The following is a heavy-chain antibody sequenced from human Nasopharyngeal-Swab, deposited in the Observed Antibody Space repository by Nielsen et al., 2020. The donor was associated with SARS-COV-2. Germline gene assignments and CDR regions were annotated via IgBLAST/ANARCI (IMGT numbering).Heavy chain of an antibody. D-gene: IGHD3-16*02. CDR1: GFSFSTYW. CDR2: IKQDGSEK. Sequence: GESLQISCAASGFSFSTYWMTLVRKAPGKGMEWVANIKQDGSEKYYVDSVKGRFTVSRDNPKNLLYLQVNSLRAEDTAVYYCARQGVFVPAYFHQYYMDVWGKGTTVTVSS. CDR3: ARQGVFVPAYFHQYYMDV. J-gene: IGHJ6*03. V-gene: IGHV3-7*03.